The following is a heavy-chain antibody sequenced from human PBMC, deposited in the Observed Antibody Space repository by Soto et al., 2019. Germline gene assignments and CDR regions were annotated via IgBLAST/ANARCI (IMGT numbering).Heavy chain of an antibody. D-gene: IGHD2-15*01. CDR2: IKQDGSEK. V-gene: IGHV3-7*01. CDR1: GFTFSSYW. Sequence: PGGSLSLSCAASGFTFSSYWMSWVRQAPGKGLEWVANIKQDGSEKYYVDSVKGRFTISRDNAKNSLYLQMNSLRAEDTAVYYCARYNPPVAATRSGIDYWGQGTLVTVSS. J-gene: IGHJ4*02. CDR3: ARYNPPVAATRSGIDY.